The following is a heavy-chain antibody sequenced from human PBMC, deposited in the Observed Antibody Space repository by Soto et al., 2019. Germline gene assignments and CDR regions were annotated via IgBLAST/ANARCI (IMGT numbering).Heavy chain of an antibody. CDR2: IYWDDDS. V-gene: IGHV2-5*02. CDR3: ARHLAVSPSTYFDS. Sequence: QITLKESGPTMVKPTQTLTLTCSFSGFSLTTTDTGVAWLRQPPGKTLEWLALIYWDDDSRYNPSLKDRLTSTKDTSKNQVVLTMTAMDPVDTAPYNCARHLAVSPSTYFDSWGQGTLVIVSS. J-gene: IGHJ4*02. D-gene: IGHD1-26*01. CDR1: GFSLTTTDTG.